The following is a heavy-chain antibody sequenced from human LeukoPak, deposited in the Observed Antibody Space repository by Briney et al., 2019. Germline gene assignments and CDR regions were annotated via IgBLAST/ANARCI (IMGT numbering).Heavy chain of an antibody. V-gene: IGHV1-2*02. CDR1: GYTFTGYN. CDR2: IIPNSGAA. CDR3: ARTKIGDPFDY. Sequence: GASVKVSCKASGYTFTGYNIHWVRQAPGQGLEWMGWIIPNSGAAGYAQKFQGRVTMTRDTSINTAYMELSRLRSDDTALYFCARTKIGDPFDYWGQGTLVTVSS. J-gene: IGHJ4*02. D-gene: IGHD3-16*01.